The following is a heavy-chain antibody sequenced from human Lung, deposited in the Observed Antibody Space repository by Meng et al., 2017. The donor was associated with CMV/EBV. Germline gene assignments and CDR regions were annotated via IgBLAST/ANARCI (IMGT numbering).Heavy chain of an antibody. J-gene: IGHJ4*02. Sequence: GESLKISCAASGFTLSSYWMSWVRQAPGKGLEWVANIKQDGSEKYYVDSVKGRFTISRDNAKNSLYLQMNSLRAEDTAVYYCARDLLLWFGELFPLDYWGQGTLVTVSS. V-gene: IGHV3-7*01. CDR2: IKQDGSEK. D-gene: IGHD3-10*01. CDR3: ARDLLLWFGELFPLDY. CDR1: GFTLSSYW.